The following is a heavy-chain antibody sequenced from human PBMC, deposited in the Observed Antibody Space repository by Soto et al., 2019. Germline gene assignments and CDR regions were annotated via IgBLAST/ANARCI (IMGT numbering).Heavy chain of an antibody. CDR3: ARAEYCSSTSCPEGWFDP. CDR1: GGSISSGDYY. J-gene: IGHJ5*02. Sequence: QVQLQESGPGLVEPSQTLSLTCTVSGGSISSGDYYWSWIRQPPGKGLEWIGYIYYSGSTYYNPSLKSRVTISVDTSKNQFSLKLSSVTAADTAVYYCARAEYCSSTSCPEGWFDPWGQGTLVTVSS. V-gene: IGHV4-30-4*01. CDR2: IYYSGST. D-gene: IGHD2-2*01.